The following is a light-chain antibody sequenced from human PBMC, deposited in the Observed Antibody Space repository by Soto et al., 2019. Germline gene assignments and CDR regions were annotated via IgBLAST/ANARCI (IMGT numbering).Light chain of an antibody. CDR1: QSVSSN. Sequence: EIVMTQSPATLSVSPGERATLSCRASQSVSSNLAWYQQKPGQAPRLLIYGASTRATGIPARFSCSGSGTEFTLTISSRQSEDLAVYYCQQYNSWPPLTFGGGTKVEIK. J-gene: IGKJ4*01. CDR2: GAS. CDR3: QQYNSWPPLT. V-gene: IGKV3-15*01.